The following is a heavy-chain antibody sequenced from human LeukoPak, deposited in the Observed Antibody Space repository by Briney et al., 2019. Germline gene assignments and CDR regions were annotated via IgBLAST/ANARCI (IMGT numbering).Heavy chain of an antibody. V-gene: IGHV3-11*01. CDR3: TRLKAGN. CDR2: ISDFGDTI. CDR1: GFTFSDYY. J-gene: IGHJ4*02. Sequence: PGGSLRLSCTASGFTFSDYYMSWVRQAPGQGVEWVSYISDFGDTIYYADSVKGRFTVSRDNVKKSVSLQMNSLRAEDTAMYYCTRLKAGNWGPGTLVTVSS.